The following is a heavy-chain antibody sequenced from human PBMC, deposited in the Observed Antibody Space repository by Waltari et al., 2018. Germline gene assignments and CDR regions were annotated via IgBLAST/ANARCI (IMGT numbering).Heavy chain of an antibody. CDR2: IYHSGST. D-gene: IGHD4-17*01. J-gene: IGHJ6*02. Sequence: QVQLQESGPGLVKPSETLSLTCAVSGYSISSGSYWGWIRQPPGKGLEWIGSIYHSGSTYYNPSLKSRVTISVDTSKNQFSLKLSSVTAADTAVYYCARGPSTASGGDYYYGMDVWGQGTTVTVSS. CDR1: GYSISSGSY. CDR3: ARGPSTASGGDYYYGMDV. V-gene: IGHV4-38-2*01.